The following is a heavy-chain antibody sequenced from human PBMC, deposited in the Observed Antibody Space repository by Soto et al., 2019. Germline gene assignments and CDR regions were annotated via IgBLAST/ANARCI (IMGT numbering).Heavy chain of an antibody. CDR2: IIPISGTA. V-gene: IGHV1-69*01. J-gene: IGHJ6*02. Sequence: QVQLVQSGAEVKKPGSSVKVSCKASGGTFSSYAISWVRQAPGQGLEWMGGIIPISGTANYAQKFQGRVTITADESTSTAYMELSSLSSEDTAVYYCARSQGSSTSLEIYYYYYGMEVWGQGTTVTVSS. CDR3: ARSQGSSTSLEIYYYYYGMEV. D-gene: IGHD2-2*01. CDR1: GGTFSSYA.